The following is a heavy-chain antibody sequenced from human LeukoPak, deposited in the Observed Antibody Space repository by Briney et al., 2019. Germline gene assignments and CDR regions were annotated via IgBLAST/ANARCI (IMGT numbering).Heavy chain of an antibody. V-gene: IGHV3-23*01. D-gene: IGHD4-17*01. CDR2: ISGSGGST. J-gene: IGHJ4*02. CDR3: AKGETVTTTSFDY. CDR1: GFIFSSYA. Sequence: GGSLRLSCAASGFIFSSYAKSWVRQAPGKGLEWVSAISGSGGSTYYADSVKGRFTISRDNSKNTLYLQVNSLRAEDTAVYYCAKGETVTTTSFDYWGQGTLVTVSS.